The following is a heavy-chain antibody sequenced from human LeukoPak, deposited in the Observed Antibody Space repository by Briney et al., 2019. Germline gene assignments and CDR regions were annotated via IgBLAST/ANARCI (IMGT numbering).Heavy chain of an antibody. V-gene: IGHV4-4*07. CDR2: IYSGGDT. D-gene: IGHD3-22*01. CDR3: AREGDTRPIPQNAFDI. J-gene: IGHJ3*02. CDR1: GGSITGYY. Sequence: SETLSLTCSVSGGSITGYYWTWIRQPAGKGLEWIGRIYSGGDTNYNASLKSRVTMSVDTSKNQFSLKLSSVTAADTAVYYCAREGDTRPIPQNAFDIWGQGTMVTVSS.